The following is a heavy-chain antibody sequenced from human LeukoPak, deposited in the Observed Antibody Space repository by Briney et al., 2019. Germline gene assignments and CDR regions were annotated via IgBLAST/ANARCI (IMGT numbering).Heavy chain of an antibody. D-gene: IGHD6-13*01. CDR1: GFSFSSYW. J-gene: IGHJ4*02. V-gene: IGHV3-7*03. CDR2: IKQDGSEK. CDR3: ARDLSSSWTTPGFDY. Sequence: GGSLRLSCATSGFSFSSYWMSWVRQAPGKGLEWLANIKQDGSEKYYVDSVKGRFTISRDNAKNSLYLQMNSLRAADTAVYYCARDLSSSWTTPGFDYWGQGTLVTVSS.